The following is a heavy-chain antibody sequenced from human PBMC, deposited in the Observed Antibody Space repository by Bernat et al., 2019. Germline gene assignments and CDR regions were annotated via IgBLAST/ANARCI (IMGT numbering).Heavy chain of an antibody. CDR1: GFAFSNYW. CDR2: IRQDGSET. Sequence: EVQLVESGGGLVQPGGSLRLSCAVSGFAFSNYWMSWVRQAPGKGLEWVANIRQDGSETYYEKAMRGRVNISRDNDKNSLYLNMNTMKAEDTNVYYWARVARNYKYYKEVWGKETTVTVSS. J-gene: IGHJ6*03. CDR3: ARVARNYKYYKEV. V-gene: IGHV3-7*03.